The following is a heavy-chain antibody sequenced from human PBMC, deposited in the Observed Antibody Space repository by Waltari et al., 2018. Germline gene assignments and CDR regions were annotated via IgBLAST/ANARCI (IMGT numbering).Heavy chain of an antibody. V-gene: IGHV1-69*02. CDR1: GGTFSSYT. CDR2: IIXILGLX. Sequence: QXQLXXSGAXVXKPGXSVKVSCKAXGGTFSSYTISWVRQAPGQGLEWXGRIIXILGLXNYAQXFQGRVTITAXTSTNTAYMELSSLRSEXTAVYYCAXSXEVXMATIGADYFDXWGQGTLVTVSS. J-gene: IGHJ4*02. D-gene: IGHD5-12*01. CDR3: AXSXEVXMATIGADYFDX.